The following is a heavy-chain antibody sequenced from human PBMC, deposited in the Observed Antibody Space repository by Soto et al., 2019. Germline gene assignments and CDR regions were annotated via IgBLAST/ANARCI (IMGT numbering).Heavy chain of an antibody. D-gene: IGHD3-10*01. CDR3: ARGYGRNFAY. CDR2: INHSGST. V-gene: IGHV4-34*01. J-gene: IGHJ4*02. CDR1: GGSFSGYY. Sequence: QVQLQQWGAGLLKPSETLSLTCAVYGGSFSGYYWNWIRQPPGKGLEWIGEINHSGSTNYNPSLKSRVTIPVGTSTNQLSLRLSSVTAADTAGYYCARGYGRNFAYWGQGTLVTFSS.